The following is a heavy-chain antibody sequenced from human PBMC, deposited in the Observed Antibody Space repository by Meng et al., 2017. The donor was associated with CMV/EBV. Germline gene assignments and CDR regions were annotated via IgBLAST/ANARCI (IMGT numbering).Heavy chain of an antibody. D-gene: IGHD2-2*01. V-gene: IGHV1-8*01. CDR2: MNPNSGNT. CDR1: GYTLTSYD. Sequence: ASVKVSCKASGYTLTSYDINWVRQATGQGLEWMGWMNPNSGNTGYAQKFQGRVTMTRNTSISTAYMELSSLRSEDTAVYYCARGPYCSSTSCYVAFVYYYYYGMDVWGQGTTVTVSS. J-gene: IGHJ6*02. CDR3: ARGPYCSSTSCYVAFVYYYYYGMDV.